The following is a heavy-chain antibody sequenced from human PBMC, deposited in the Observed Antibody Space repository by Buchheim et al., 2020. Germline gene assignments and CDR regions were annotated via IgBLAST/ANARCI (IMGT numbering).Heavy chain of an antibody. Sequence: EVQLVESGGGLVQPGGSLRLSCAASGFTFSSYEMNWVRQAPGKGLEWVSYISSSGSTIYYADSVKGRFTISRDNAKNSLYLQKSSLRAEETAVYYCARRQPTTVTTGTYYGMDIWGQETT. V-gene: IGHV3-48*03. CDR1: GFTFSSYE. CDR2: ISSSGSTI. J-gene: IGHJ6*02. D-gene: IGHD4-17*01. CDR3: ARRQPTTVTTGTYYGMDI.